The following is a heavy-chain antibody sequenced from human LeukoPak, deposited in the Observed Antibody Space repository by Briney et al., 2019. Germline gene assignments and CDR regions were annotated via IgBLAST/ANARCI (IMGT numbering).Heavy chain of an antibody. J-gene: IGHJ4*02. V-gene: IGHV4-34*01. Sequence: SETLSLTCAVYGGSFSGYYWSWIRQPPGKGLEWIEEINHSGSTNYNPSLKSRVTISVDTSKNQFSLKLSSVTAADTAVYYCARGGCSGGSCYGTVNYWGQGTLVTVSS. CDR1: GGSFSGYY. CDR3: ARGGCSGGSCYGTVNY. D-gene: IGHD2-15*01. CDR2: INHSGST.